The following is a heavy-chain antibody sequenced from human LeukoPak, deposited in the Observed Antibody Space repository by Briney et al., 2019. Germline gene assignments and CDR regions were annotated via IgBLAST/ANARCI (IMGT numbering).Heavy chain of an antibody. J-gene: IGHJ4*02. CDR3: AREGISGVVPFDF. CDR2: IYYSGST. D-gene: IGHD3-3*01. V-gene: IGHV4-59*12. CDR1: GGSISSYY. Sequence: SQTLSLTCTVSGGSISSYYWSWIRQPPGKGLEWIGYIYYSGSTNYNPSLKSRVTMSVDTSKNQFSLKLSSVTAADTAVYYCAREGISGVVPFDFWGQGTLVTVFS.